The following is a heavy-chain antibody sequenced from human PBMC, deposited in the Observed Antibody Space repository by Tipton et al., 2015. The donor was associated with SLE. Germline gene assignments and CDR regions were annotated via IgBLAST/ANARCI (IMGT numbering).Heavy chain of an antibody. Sequence: TLSLTCTVSGGSISSSSYYWGWIRQPPGKGLEWIGSIYSSGTTNYNPPLKSRLTISLDTSKNRFSLPLNSVTAADTAVYYCARGERSSMPDSWGQGSLVPVSS. CDR2: IYSSGTT. CDR3: ARGERSSMPDS. J-gene: IGHJ4*02. D-gene: IGHD6-13*01. V-gene: IGHV4-39*07. CDR1: GGSISSSSYY.